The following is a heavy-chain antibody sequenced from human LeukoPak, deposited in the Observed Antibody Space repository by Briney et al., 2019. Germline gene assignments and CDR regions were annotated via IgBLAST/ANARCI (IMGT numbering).Heavy chain of an antibody. D-gene: IGHD3-10*01. J-gene: IGHJ5*02. Sequence: ASETLSLTCTVSRGSMSSGGYFWTWIRQPPGKGLEWIGYIYYSGSTNYNPSLKSRVTISVDTSKNQFSLKLSSVTAADTAVYYCARHSTYYYGSGSYVWFDPWGQGTLVTVSS. V-gene: IGHV4-61*08. CDR1: RGSMSSGGYF. CDR3: ARHSTYYYGSGSYVWFDP. CDR2: IYYSGST.